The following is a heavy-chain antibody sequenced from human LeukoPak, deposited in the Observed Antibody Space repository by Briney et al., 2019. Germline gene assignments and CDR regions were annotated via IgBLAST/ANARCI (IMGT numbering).Heavy chain of an antibody. J-gene: IGHJ4*02. V-gene: IGHV1-2*02. D-gene: IGHD2-2*01. CDR1: GYTFTGYY. Sequence: ASVKVSCKASGYTFTGYYMHWVRQAPGQGPEWMGWINPNSGGTYYAQKFQGRVTMTRETYISTAYMELSRLRSEDTAVYYSARDPSHAEGAYFDYWGQGTLVTVSS. CDR3: ARDPSHAEGAYFDY. CDR2: INPNSGGT.